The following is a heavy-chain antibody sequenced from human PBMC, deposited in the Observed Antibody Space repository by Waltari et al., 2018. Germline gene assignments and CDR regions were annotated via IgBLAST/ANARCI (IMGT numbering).Heavy chain of an antibody. J-gene: IGHJ3*02. V-gene: IGHV3-7*01. Sequence: VQQVEAGGVLLEPSGALILSCAASGVTFSSYWMSCFRQAPGKWLEWGADIKQDGRENYYVDSVKGRFTISRDNAKNSLYLKMNSMRAEDTAVYYCARERFYGWGHDAFDIWGQGTMVTVSS. CDR3: ARERFYGWGHDAFDI. D-gene: IGHD3-10*01. CDR1: GVTFSSYW. CDR2: IKQDGREN.